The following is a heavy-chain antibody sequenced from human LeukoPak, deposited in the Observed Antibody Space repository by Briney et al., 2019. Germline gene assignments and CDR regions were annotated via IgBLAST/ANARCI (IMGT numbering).Heavy chain of an antibody. D-gene: IGHD4-23*01. CDR1: GFTVSSYG. V-gene: IGHV3-30*02. J-gene: IGHJ4*02. CDR3: AKPLSSYGGSDY. CDR2: IRYDGSNK. Sequence: GGSLRLSCAAAGFTVSSYGMHWVRQAPGKGLGWVAFIRYDGSNKYYADSVKGRFTISRDNSKNTLYLKMKSLRAEDTAVYYCAKPLSSYGGSDYWGQGTLVTVSS.